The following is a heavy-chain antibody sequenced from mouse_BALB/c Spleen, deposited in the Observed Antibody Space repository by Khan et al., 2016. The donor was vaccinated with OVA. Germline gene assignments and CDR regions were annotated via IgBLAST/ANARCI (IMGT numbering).Heavy chain of an antibody. J-gene: IGHJ2*01. Sequence: EVQLQQSGPELVKPGASVKMSCEASGYTFTSYVIHWVKQKPGQGLEWIGYIYPFNDDTKYNEKFKGKATLTSDTSSSTAYMALRRLTSEDSAVYYCAKNCRYDVYFDYWGQGTTLTVSA. CDR3: AKNCRYDVYFDY. CDR2: IYPFNDDT. V-gene: IGHV1S136*01. CDR1: GYTFTSYV. D-gene: IGHD2-14*01.